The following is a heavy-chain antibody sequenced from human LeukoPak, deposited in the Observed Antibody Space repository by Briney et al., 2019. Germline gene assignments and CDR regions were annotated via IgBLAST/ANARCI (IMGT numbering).Heavy chain of an antibody. CDR3: ARDWDCSSTSCYAFWDAFDI. CDR2: ISSSSSTI. J-gene: IGHJ3*02. V-gene: IGHV3-48*01. D-gene: IGHD2-2*01. Sequence: GGSLRLSCTVSGFTVSSNSMSRVRQAPGKGLEWVSYISSSSSTIYYADSVKGRFTISRDNAKNSLYLQMNSLRAEDTAVYYCARDWDCSSTSCYAFWDAFDIWGQGTMVTVSS. CDR1: GFTVSSNS.